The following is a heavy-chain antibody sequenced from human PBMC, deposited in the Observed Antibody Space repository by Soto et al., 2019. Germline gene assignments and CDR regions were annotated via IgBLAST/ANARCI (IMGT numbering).Heavy chain of an antibody. V-gene: IGHV1-18*01. CDR3: ARGSTATLSPYYYYMDV. D-gene: IGHD4-17*01. CDR2: ISPYNGNT. Sequence: QVQLVQSGAEVKKPGASVKVSCKASGYTFINYAISWVRQAPGQGLEWMGWISPYNGNTNYAQKLQGRVTMTTDTSTSTAYMELRSLRSDDTAVYYCARGSTATLSPYYYYMDVWGEGTTVTVSS. J-gene: IGHJ6*03. CDR1: GYTFINYA.